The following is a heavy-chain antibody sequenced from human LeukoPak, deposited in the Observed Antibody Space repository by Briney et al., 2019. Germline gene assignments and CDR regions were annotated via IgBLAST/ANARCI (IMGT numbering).Heavy chain of an antibody. Sequence: ASVKVSCKASGYTFTGYYMHWVRQAPGQGLDWMGWINPNSGGTNYAQKFQGRVTMTRDTSISTAYMELSRLRSDDTAVYYCARAVFRPAAVDYWGQGTLVTVSS. CDR2: INPNSGGT. V-gene: IGHV1-2*02. CDR3: ARAVFRPAAVDY. D-gene: IGHD2-2*01. J-gene: IGHJ4*02. CDR1: GYTFTGYY.